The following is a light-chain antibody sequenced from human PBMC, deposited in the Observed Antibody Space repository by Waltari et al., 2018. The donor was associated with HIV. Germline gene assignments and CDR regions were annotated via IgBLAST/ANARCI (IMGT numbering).Light chain of an antibody. Sequence: NFMLTQPPSVSESPGKTVTISCTRSSGSIASNYVQWYQQRPGRAPPPLIYEVDQRPSGVPDRFSGSIDTSSNSASLTISGLKTEDEADYYCQSFDTSNQWIFGGGTKLTVL. CDR2: EVD. J-gene: IGLJ2*01. CDR3: QSFDTSNQWI. CDR1: SGSIASNY. V-gene: IGLV6-57*03.